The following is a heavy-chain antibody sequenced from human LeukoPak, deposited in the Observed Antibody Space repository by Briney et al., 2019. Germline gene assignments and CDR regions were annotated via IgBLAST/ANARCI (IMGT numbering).Heavy chain of an antibody. CDR3: ARAGTALVRGVIISNFFDY. J-gene: IGHJ4*02. CDR1: GGSITPYF. V-gene: IGHV4-59*01. D-gene: IGHD3-10*01. CDR2: IYYSGDT. Sequence: PSETLSLTCTVSGGSITPYFCSWIRQPPGKGLEWIGYIYYSGDTNYNPSLKSRVTISVDTSKNQFSLRLKSVTAADTAVYYCARAGTALVRGVIISNFFDYWGQGTLATVSS.